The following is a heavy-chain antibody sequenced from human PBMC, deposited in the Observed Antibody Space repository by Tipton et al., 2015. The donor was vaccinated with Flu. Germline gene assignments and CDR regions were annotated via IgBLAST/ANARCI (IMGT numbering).Heavy chain of an antibody. J-gene: IGHJ2*01. CDR3: AKDNMGTSTTLTGRDFDR. CDR1: GFTFDDYA. Sequence: SLRLSCAASGFTFDDYAMHWVRQAPGKGLEWVSGISWNSGSIGYADSVKGRFTISRDNAKNSLYLQMNSLRAEDTALYYCAKDNMGTSTTLTGRDFDRGGRGTRVTVSS. CDR2: ISWNSGSI. V-gene: IGHV3-9*01. D-gene: IGHD1-14*01.